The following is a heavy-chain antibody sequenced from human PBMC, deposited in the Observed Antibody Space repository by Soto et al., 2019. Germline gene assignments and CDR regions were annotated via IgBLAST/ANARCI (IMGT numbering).Heavy chain of an antibody. Sequence: QVQLVQSGAEVKKPGASVKVSCKASGYTFTSYDINWVRQATGQGLEWMGWMNPNSGNTGYAQKFQGRVTMTRNTSVGPAYMELSSLRSEDTAVYYCAGGLYCSGGSCYGAGDYWGQGTLVTVSS. D-gene: IGHD2-15*01. CDR1: GYTFTSYD. CDR3: AGGLYCSGGSCYGAGDY. V-gene: IGHV1-8*01. CDR2: MNPNSGNT. J-gene: IGHJ4*02.